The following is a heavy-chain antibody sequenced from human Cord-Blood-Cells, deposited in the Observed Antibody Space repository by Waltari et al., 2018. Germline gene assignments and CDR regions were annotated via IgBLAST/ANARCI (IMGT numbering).Heavy chain of an antibody. CDR2: INHSGST. CDR1: GWSFSGYY. J-gene: IGHJ5*02. D-gene: IGHD6-13*01. CDR3: ASCPSAAGTRSNWFDP. V-gene: IGHV4-34*01. Sequence: QVQLQPWGAGLFQPSETLSPPCAVYGWSFSGYYWSWIRQPPGKGLEWIGEINHSGSTNYNPSLKSRVTISVDTSKNQFSLKLSSVTAADTAVYYCASCPSAAGTRSNWFDPWGQGTLVTVSS.